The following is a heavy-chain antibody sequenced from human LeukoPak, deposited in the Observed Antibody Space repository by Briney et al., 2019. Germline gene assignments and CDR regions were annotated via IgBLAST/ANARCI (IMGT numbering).Heavy chain of an antibody. CDR3: AKVIRERYSSSWPGFDP. D-gene: IGHD6-13*01. V-gene: IGHV3-23*01. J-gene: IGHJ5*02. Sequence: GGSLRLSCAASGFTFSGYAMSWVRQAPGKGLEWVSAISGSGGSTYYADSVKGRFTISRDNSKNTLYLQMNSLRAEDTAVYYCAKVIRERYSSSWPGFDPWGQGTLVTVSS. CDR1: GFTFSGYA. CDR2: ISGSGGST.